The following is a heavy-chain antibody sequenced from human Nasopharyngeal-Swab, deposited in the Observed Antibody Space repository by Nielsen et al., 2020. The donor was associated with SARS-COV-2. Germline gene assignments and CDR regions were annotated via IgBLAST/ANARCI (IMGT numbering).Heavy chain of an antibody. J-gene: IGHJ3*02. V-gene: IGHV4-39*01. CDR1: GGSISSSSYY. D-gene: IGHD3-3*01. Sequence: GSLRLSCTVSGGSISSSSYYWGWIRQPPGKGLEWIGSIYYSGSTYYNSSLKSRVTISVGTSKNQFSLKLSSVTAADTAVYYCARQSPDDFWSGYYPPDAFDIWGQGTMVTVSS. CDR3: ARQSPDDFWSGYYPPDAFDI. CDR2: IYYSGST.